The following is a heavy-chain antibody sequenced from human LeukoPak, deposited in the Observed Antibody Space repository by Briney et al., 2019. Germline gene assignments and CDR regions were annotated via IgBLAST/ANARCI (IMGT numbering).Heavy chain of an antibody. CDR2: INPNSGGT. Sequence: ASVKVSCKASGYTFTGYYMHWVRQAPGQGLEWMGWINPNSGGTNYAQKFQGRVTMTRDTCISTAYMELSRLRSDDTAVYYCATPRKGDSSGDYWGQGTLVTVSS. CDR3: ATPRKGDSSGDY. J-gene: IGHJ4*02. V-gene: IGHV1-2*02. CDR1: GYTFTGYY. D-gene: IGHD6-19*01.